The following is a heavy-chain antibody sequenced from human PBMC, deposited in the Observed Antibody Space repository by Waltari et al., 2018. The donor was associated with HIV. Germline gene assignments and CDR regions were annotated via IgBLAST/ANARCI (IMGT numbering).Heavy chain of an antibody. CDR2: VFLSGST. V-gene: IGHV4-61*02. D-gene: IGHD2-21*01. J-gene: IGHJ2*01. CDR3: ARRYCGRACNDFYYFDL. CDR1: GGSISSSNYY. Sequence: QVQLQESGPGLVTSSQTLSPTFTVSGGSISSSNYYWSWIRRPAGKGLEWIGRVFLSGSTNYNPSLKSRISMSIDPSKNQFSLNLRSVTAEDTATYFCARRYCGRACNDFYYFDLWGRGTLVTVSS.